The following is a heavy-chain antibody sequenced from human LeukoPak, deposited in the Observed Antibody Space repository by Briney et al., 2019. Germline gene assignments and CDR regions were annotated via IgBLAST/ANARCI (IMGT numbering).Heavy chain of an antibody. D-gene: IGHD2-2*01. J-gene: IGHJ4*02. CDR2: INHSGST. V-gene: IGHV4-34*01. Sequence: SETLSLTCVVYGGSFSGYYWSWIRQPPGKGLEWIGEINHSGSTNYNPSLKSRVTISVDTSKNQFSLKLSSVTAADTAVYYCARGVVVPAPFDYWGQGTLVTVSS. CDR3: ARGVVVPAPFDY. CDR1: GGSFSGYY.